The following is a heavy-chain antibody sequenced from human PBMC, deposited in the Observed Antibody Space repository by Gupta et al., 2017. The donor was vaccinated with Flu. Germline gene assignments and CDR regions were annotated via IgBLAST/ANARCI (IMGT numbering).Heavy chain of an antibody. CDR1: GYTFTGYS. V-gene: IGHV1-2*04. D-gene: IGHD3-22*01. J-gene: IGHJ3*02. Sequence: HVQLVQSGAEENKPGASLKVSCQPSGYTFTGYSMHWVRQAPGHGLEWMGWINPNRGGTNYAQKFQGWVTMTRDTSISTAYMELSRLRSDDTAVYYCARDGWSHWNDSSGYRVAFDIWGQGTMVTVSS. CDR2: INPNRGGT. CDR3: ARDGWSHWNDSSGYRVAFDI.